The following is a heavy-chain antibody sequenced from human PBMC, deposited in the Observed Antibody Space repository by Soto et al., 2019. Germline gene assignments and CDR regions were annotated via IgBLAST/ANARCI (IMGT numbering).Heavy chain of an antibody. V-gene: IGHV4-59*01. J-gene: IGHJ4*02. CDR2: IYYSGST. D-gene: IGHD2-15*01. Sequence: SETLSLTCTVSGGSITSYYWSWVRQPPGKGLEWIGYIYYSGSTSYNPSLRSRVTISVDTSKNQFSLHLTSVTAADMAVYYCARYCSGGSCYSKSLDCWGQGTLVTVSS. CDR3: ARYCSGGSCYSKSLDC. CDR1: GGSITSYY.